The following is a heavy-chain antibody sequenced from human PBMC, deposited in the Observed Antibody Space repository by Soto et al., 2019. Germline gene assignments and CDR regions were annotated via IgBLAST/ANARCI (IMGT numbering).Heavy chain of an antibody. CDR1: GDSVSSNSAA. CDR2: TYYRSKWYN. V-gene: IGHV6-1*01. Sequence: SQTLSLTCAISGDSVSSNSAAWNWIRQSPSRGLEWLGRTYYRSKWYNDYAVSVRSRITINADTSKNQFSLQLISVTPEDTAVDYWARGTVSGSVFLLKDYGMEVWGQGTTVTVSS. J-gene: IGHJ6*02. D-gene: IGHD6-19*01. CDR3: ARGTVSGSVFLLKDYGMEV.